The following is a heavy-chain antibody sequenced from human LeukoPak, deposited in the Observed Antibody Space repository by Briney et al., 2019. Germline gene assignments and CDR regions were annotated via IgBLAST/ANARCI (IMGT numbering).Heavy chain of an antibody. CDR3: AKGDSSGYYYTHFDY. D-gene: IGHD3-22*01. V-gene: IGHV3-23*01. Sequence: GGSLRLSCAASGFTFSSYAMSWVRQAPGKGLEWVSAISGSGGSTYYADSGKGRFTISRDNSKNTLDLQMNSLRAEDTAVYYCAKGDSSGYYYTHFDYWGQGTLVTVSS. CDR2: ISGSGGST. CDR1: GFTFSSYA. J-gene: IGHJ4*02.